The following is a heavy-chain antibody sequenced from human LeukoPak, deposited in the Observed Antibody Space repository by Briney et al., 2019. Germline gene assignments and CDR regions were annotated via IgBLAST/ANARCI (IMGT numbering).Heavy chain of an antibody. D-gene: IGHD3-3*01. J-gene: IGHJ4*02. V-gene: IGHV3-53*01. CDR2: IYSGGST. Sequence: GGSLRLPCAASGFTVSSNYMSWVRQAPGKGLEWVSVIYSGGSTYYADSVKGRFTISRDNSKNTLYLQMNSLRAEDTAVYYCAVYDFWSGSYFDYWGQGTLVTVSS. CDR1: GFTVSSNY. CDR3: AVYDFWSGSYFDY.